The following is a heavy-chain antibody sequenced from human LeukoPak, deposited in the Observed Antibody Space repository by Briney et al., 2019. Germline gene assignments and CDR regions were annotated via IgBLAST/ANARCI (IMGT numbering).Heavy chain of an antibody. Sequence: ASVKVSCKASGYNLTSYYMHWVRQAPGQGLEWMGIINPSGGSTSYEQKFQGRVTMTRDMSTSTVYMELSSLRSEDTAVYYCARVRPYCSSTSCYTQTWFDPWGQGTLVTVSS. J-gene: IGHJ5*02. D-gene: IGHD2-2*02. V-gene: IGHV1-46*01. CDR2: INPSGGST. CDR1: GYNLTSYY. CDR3: ARVRPYCSSTSCYTQTWFDP.